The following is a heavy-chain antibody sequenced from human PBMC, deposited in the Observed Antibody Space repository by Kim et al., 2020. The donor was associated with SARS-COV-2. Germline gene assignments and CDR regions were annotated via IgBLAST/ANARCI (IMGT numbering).Heavy chain of an antibody. CDR3: AGDRGETSTFFDH. V-gene: IGHV7-4-1*02. CDR1: GYTFNNHT. CDR2: INTDTGNP. Sequence: ASVKVSCKASGYTFNNHTLNWVRQAPGQGLEWMGWINTDTGNPTYAQGFIGRFVFSLDTSVTTAYLQISGLKTDDTAVYYCAGDRGETSTFFDHWGQGTLVTVSS. D-gene: IGHD3-16*01. J-gene: IGHJ4*02.